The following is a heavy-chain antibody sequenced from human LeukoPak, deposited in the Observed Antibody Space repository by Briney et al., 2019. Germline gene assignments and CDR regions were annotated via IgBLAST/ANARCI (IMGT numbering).Heavy chain of an antibody. CDR1: GFTFSSYA. CDR2: IKSKTDGGTT. Sequence: GGSLRLSCAASGFTFSSYAMSWVRQAPGKGLEWVGRIKSKTDGGTTDYAAPVKGRFTISRDNSKNTLYLQMNSLRAEDTAVYYCAKTRGDSSGSFYDAFDMWGQGTMVTVSS. J-gene: IGHJ3*02. D-gene: IGHD3-10*01. CDR3: AKTRGDSSGSFYDAFDM. V-gene: IGHV3-15*01.